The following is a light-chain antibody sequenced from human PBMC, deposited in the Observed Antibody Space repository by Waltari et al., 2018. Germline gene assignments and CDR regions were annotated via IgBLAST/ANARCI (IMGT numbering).Light chain of an antibody. CDR1: SSNIGAGHD. CDR3: QSFDNYVSGGTV. J-gene: IGLJ3*02. CDR2: GNT. Sequence: QSVLTQPPSVSGAPGQRVTISCTGSSSNIGAGHDVNWYPRLPGTAPKLLIYGNTNRPSGVPDRFAGSKSGTSASLAITGLQAEDEADYFCQSFDNYVSGGTVFGGGTKLAVL. V-gene: IGLV1-40*01.